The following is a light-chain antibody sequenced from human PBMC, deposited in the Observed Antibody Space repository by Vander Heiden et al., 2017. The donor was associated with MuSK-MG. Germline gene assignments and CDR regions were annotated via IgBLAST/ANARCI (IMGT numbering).Light chain of an antibody. CDR1: QSVSSY. J-gene: IGKJ5*01. CDR2: DAS. V-gene: IGKV3-11*01. CDR3: QQRSNLIT. Sequence: DIVLTQSPATLSLSPGERATLSCSASQSVSSYLAWYQQKPGQAPRLLIYDASNRATGIPARFSGSGSGTAFTLTIRSLEPEDFAVYYCQQRSNLITFGQGTRLEIK.